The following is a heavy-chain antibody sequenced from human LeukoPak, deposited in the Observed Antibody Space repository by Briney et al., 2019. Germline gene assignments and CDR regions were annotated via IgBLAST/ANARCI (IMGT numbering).Heavy chain of an antibody. CDR2: INPSSGGT. Sequence: ASVKVSCKASGYTFTGYYMHWVRQAPGQGLEWMGWINPSSGGTIYAQKFQGRVTMTRDTSTTTGYMELSRLRSDDTAVYYCARTFTINYSYYYMDVWGKGTTVTISS. J-gene: IGHJ6*03. D-gene: IGHD3-3*01. CDR3: ARTFTINYSYYYMDV. V-gene: IGHV1-2*02. CDR1: GYTFTGYY.